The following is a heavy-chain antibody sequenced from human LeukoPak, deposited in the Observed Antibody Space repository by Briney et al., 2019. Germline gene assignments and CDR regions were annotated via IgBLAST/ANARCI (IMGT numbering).Heavy chain of an antibody. D-gene: IGHD2-15*01. V-gene: IGHV3-7*01. CDR3: AREPLGGGPADY. Sequence: QPGGSLRLSCTAFGFTFSNFWMGWVRQAPGKGLEWVANIKQDGSEKYYVDSVKGRFTISRDNAKNSLYLQMNSLRAEDTAEYYCAREPLGGGPADYWGQGTLVTVSS. CDR2: IKQDGSEK. CDR1: GFTFSNFW. J-gene: IGHJ4*02.